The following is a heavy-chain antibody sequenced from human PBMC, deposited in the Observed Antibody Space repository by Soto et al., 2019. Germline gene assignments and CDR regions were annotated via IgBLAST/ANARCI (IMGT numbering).Heavy chain of an antibody. J-gene: IGHJ4*02. D-gene: IGHD2-8*01. CDR2: ISGSGNIT. V-gene: IGHV3-48*03. Sequence: LRLSCAASGFTFSSHEMNWVRQAPGKGLEWISYISGSGNITYYADSVKGRFTISRDNAQKSLYLQMNSLRVEDTAVYYCARGGVYWGQGTLVTVSS. CDR3: ARGGVY. CDR1: GFTFSSHE.